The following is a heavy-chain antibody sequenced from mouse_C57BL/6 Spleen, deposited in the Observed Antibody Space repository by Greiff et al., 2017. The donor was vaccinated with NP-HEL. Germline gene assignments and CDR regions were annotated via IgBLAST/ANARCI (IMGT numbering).Heavy chain of an antibody. CDR3: ARINYGNYSHWYFDV. CDR1: GYSITSGYY. CDR2: ISYDGSN. Sequence: EVHLVESGPGLVKPSQSLSLTCSVTGYSITSGYYWNWIRQFPGNKLEWMGYISYDGSNNYNPSLKNRISITRDTSKNQFFLKLNSVTTEDTATYYCARINYGNYSHWYFDVWGTGTTVTVSS. D-gene: IGHD2-1*01. J-gene: IGHJ1*02. V-gene: IGHV3-6*01.